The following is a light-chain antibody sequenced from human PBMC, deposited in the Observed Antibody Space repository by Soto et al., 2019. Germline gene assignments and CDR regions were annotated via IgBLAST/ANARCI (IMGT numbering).Light chain of an antibody. CDR1: QTISSW. Sequence: DIQMTQSPSTLSGSVGDRVTITCRASQTISSWLAWYQQKPGKAPKLLIYKASSLESGVPSRFSGSGSGTDFTLTISCLQSEDFATYYCQQSYSTPKTFGQGTKVDIK. CDR3: QQSYSTPKT. J-gene: IGKJ1*01. CDR2: KAS. V-gene: IGKV1-5*03.